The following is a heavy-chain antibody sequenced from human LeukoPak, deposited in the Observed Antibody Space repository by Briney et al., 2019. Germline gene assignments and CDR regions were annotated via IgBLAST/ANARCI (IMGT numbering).Heavy chain of an antibody. D-gene: IGHD2-2*01. J-gene: IGHJ3*02. Sequence: GASVKVSCKASGYTFTNYAMNWVRQAPGQGLEWMGGIIPIFGTANYAQKFQGRVTITADKSTSTAYMELSSLRSEDTAVYYCAREIVPAAFDIWGQGTMVTVSS. CDR1: GYTFTNYA. CDR3: AREIVPAAFDI. CDR2: IIPIFGTA. V-gene: IGHV1-69*06.